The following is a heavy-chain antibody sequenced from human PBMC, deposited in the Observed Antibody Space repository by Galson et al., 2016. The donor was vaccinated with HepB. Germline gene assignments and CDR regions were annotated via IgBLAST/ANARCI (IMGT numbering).Heavy chain of an antibody. Sequence: SVKVSCKASGGTFSSYAISWVRQAPGQGLEWMGGIIPIFGTTNYAQKFQGRLSMSTDTSTSTVHMELRSLRSDDTAVYYCARDALLLTPRGMIDYWGQGTLVTVSS. CDR1: GGTFSSYA. J-gene: IGHJ4*02. CDR2: IIPIFGTT. CDR3: ARDALLLTPRGMIDY. V-gene: IGHV1-69*05. D-gene: IGHD2-15*01.